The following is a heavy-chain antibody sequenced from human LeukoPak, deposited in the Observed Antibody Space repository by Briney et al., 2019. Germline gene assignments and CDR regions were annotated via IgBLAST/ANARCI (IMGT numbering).Heavy chain of an antibody. CDR2: INPNSGGT. D-gene: IGHD6-19*01. V-gene: IGHV1-2*02. Sequence: GASVKVSCKASGYTFTGYYMHWVRQAPGQGLEWMGWINPNSGGTNYAQKFQGRVTMTRDTSISTAYMELSSLRSEDTAVYYCARGRITVRDGMVWSSGRTIPPMFDYWGQGTLVTVSS. J-gene: IGHJ4*02. CDR1: GYTFTGYY. CDR3: ARGRITVRDGMVWSSGRTIPPMFDY.